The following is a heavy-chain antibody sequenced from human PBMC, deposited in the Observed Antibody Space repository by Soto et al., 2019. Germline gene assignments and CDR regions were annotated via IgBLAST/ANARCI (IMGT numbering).Heavy chain of an antibody. CDR1: GFTVSSNY. D-gene: IGHD3-9*01. V-gene: IGHV3-53*02. Sequence: EVQLVETGGGLIQPGGSLRLSCAASGFTVSSNYMSWVRQAPGKGLEWVSVIYSGGSTYYADSVKGRFTISRDNSKNTLYLQMNSLRAEDTAVYYCARENILTGVYSDYWGQGTLVTVSS. CDR3: ARENILTGVYSDY. J-gene: IGHJ4*02. CDR2: IYSGGST.